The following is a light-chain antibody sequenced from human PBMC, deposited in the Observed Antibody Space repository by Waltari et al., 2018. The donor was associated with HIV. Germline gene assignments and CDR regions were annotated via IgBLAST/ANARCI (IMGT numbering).Light chain of an antibody. CDR2: DDR. J-gene: IGLJ2*01. CDR3: QVWDGRGDPVI. CDR1: NIAATKS. V-gene: IGLV3-21*02. Sequence: SYVLTQPPSVSVAPGQTARITCGGNNIAATKSVHWYRLNPGQAPVVVIYDDRDRPSGSPDRFSGASAGDTATLTISRAEAGDDADYYCQVWDGRGDPVIFGGGTKLAVV.